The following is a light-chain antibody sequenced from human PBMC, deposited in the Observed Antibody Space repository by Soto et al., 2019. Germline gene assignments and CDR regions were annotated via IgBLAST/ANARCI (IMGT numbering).Light chain of an antibody. Sequence: DIHLTQSPSFLSASVGDRVTITCRASQGIASSLAWYQQKAGKAPKLLIYGASTLETGVPSRFSGSGPGTEFTLSISSLQPEDFGIYYWQQFNIYRLTFGGGTKVEIK. CDR3: QQFNIYRLT. CDR2: GAS. V-gene: IGKV1-9*01. CDR1: QGIASS. J-gene: IGKJ4*01.